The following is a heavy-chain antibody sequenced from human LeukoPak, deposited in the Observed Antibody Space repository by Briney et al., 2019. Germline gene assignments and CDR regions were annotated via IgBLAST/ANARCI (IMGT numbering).Heavy chain of an antibody. J-gene: IGHJ4*02. Sequence: SETLSLTCTVSGGSISSYYWSWIRQPPGKGLEWIGYIYYSGSTNYNPSLKSRVTISVDTSKNQFSLKLSSVTAADTAVYYCARHVQWFGEYVDYWGQGTLVTVSS. D-gene: IGHD3-10*01. CDR3: ARHVQWFGEYVDY. CDR2: IYYSGST. V-gene: IGHV4-59*01. CDR1: GGSISSYY.